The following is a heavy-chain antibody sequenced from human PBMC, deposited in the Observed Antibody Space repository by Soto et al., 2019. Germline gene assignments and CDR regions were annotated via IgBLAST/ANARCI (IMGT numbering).Heavy chain of an antibody. CDR2: IYYSGST. CDR3: ARDQDILTGYYYYGMDV. V-gene: IGHV4-61*01. Sequence: SETLSLTCNVSGGSISTSRSYWAWIRQPPGKGLEWIGYIYYSGSTNYNPSLKSRVTISVDTSKNQFSLKLSSVTAADTAVYYCARDQDILTGYYYYGMDVWGQGTTVTVSS. CDR1: GGSISTSRSY. D-gene: IGHD3-9*01. J-gene: IGHJ6*02.